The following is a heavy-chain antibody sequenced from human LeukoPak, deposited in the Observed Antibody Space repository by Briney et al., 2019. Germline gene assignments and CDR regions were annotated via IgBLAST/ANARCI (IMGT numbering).Heavy chain of an antibody. CDR1: GYTFTSYG. CDR2: ISAYNGNT. D-gene: IGHD3-3*01. V-gene: IGHV1-18*01. J-gene: IGHJ5*02. CDR3: ARDAIVRNDFWSGYYLDRGKPGGLNWFDP. Sequence: ASVKVSCKASGYTFTSYGISWVRQAPGQGLEWMGWISAYNGNTNYAQKFQGGVTMTTDTSTSTAYMELRSLRSDDTAVYYCARDAIVRNDFWSGYYLDRGKPGGLNWFDPWGQGTLVTVSS.